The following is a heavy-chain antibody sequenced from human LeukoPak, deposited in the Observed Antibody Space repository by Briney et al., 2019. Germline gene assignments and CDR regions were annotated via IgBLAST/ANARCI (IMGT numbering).Heavy chain of an antibody. CDR1: GFTFSSYG. Sequence: GRSLRLSCAASGFTFSSYGMHWVRQATGKGLEWVSAISGSGGSTYYADSVKGRFTISRDNSKNTLYLQMNSLRAEDTAVYYCAKDLSYGDTPHAFDIWGQGTMVTVSS. CDR2: ISGSGGST. D-gene: IGHD5-18*01. J-gene: IGHJ3*02. CDR3: AKDLSYGDTPHAFDI. V-gene: IGHV3-23*01.